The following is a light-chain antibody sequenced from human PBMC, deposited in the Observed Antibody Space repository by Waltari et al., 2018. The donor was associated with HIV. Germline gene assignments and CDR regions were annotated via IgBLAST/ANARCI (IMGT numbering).Light chain of an antibody. CDR3: AAWDDSLNGPM. CDR2: SNN. V-gene: IGLV1-44*01. J-gene: IGLJ3*02. CDR1: GSNIGSND. Sequence: QSVLTQPPSASGTPGQRVTISCSGSGSNIGSNDVNWYQQLPGTAPKLLRNSNNRRPSGAPAGFSGSKSGTSASLAISGLQSEEDADYYCAAWDDSLNGPMFGGGTKLTVL.